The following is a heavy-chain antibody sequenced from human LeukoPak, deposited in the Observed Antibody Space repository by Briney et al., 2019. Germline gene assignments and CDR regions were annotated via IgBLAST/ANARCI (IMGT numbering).Heavy chain of an antibody. D-gene: IGHD4-23*01. Sequence: SETLSLTCTVSGGSISPYYWSWIRQPPAKGLEWIGYIYYSGSTNYNPSLKSRVTISVDTSKNQFSLKLSSVTAADTAVYFCARETGGNSGYWGQGTLVTVSS. V-gene: IGHV4-59*01. CDR1: GGSISPYY. J-gene: IGHJ4*02. CDR3: ARETGGNSGY. CDR2: IYYSGST.